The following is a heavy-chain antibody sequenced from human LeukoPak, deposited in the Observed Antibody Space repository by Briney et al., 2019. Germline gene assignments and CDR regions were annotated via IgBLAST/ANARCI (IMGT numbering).Heavy chain of an antibody. CDR2: ITAYNGNT. V-gene: IGHV1-18*01. Sequence: ASVRVSCKTSGYTFTSYGISWVRQAPGQGLEWMAWITAYNGNTNYAQKFQGRVTTTTDTSTSTAYMELRNLTSDDTAVYYCAKYYYDSSTYYNFDYWGQGTLVTVSS. J-gene: IGHJ4*02. D-gene: IGHD3-22*01. CDR3: AKYYYDSSTYYNFDY. CDR1: GYTFTSYG.